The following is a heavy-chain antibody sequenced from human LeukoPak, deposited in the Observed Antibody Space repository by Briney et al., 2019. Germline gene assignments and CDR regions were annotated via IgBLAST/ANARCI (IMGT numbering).Heavy chain of an antibody. J-gene: IGHJ5*02. Sequence: PSETLSLTCTVSGGSISSYYWSWIRQPAGKGLEWIGRIQTSGSTYYNPSLKSRVTLSVDTSNNQFSLKLTSVTAADTAVYYCARENGDYGWFDPWGQGTLVTVS. V-gene: IGHV4-4*07. CDR3: ARENGDYGWFDP. CDR1: GGSISSYY. D-gene: IGHD4-17*01. CDR2: IQTSGST.